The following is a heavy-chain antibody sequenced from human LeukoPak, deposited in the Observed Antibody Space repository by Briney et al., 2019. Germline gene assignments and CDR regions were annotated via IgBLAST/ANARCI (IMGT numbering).Heavy chain of an antibody. CDR3: ARGSYGNWFDP. Sequence: SETLSLTCTVSGGSISSGSYYWSWIRQPAGKGLEWIGRIYTSGRTNYNPSLKSRVTISVDTSKNQFSLKLSSVTAADTAVYYCARGSYGNWFDPWGQGTLVTVSS. D-gene: IGHD5-18*01. CDR2: IYTSGRT. CDR1: GGSISSGSYY. V-gene: IGHV4-61*02. J-gene: IGHJ5*02.